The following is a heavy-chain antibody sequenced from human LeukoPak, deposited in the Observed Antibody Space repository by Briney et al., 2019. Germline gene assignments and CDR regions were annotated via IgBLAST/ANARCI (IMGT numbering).Heavy chain of an antibody. CDR1: GGSISSNTYY. J-gene: IGHJ4*02. D-gene: IGHD2-2*01. Sequence: SETLSLTCTVSGGSISSNTYYWGWIRQPPGKGLEWIGSIYYSGSTYYNPSLKSRVTISVDTSKNQFPLKLSSVTAADTAVYYCARLKVVPAACFDYWGQGTLVTVSS. V-gene: IGHV4-39*01. CDR3: ARLKVVPAACFDY. CDR2: IYYSGST.